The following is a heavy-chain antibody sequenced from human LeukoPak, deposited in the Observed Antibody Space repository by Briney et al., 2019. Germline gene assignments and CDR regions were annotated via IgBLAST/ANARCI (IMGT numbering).Heavy chain of an antibody. Sequence: SETLSLTCTVSGGSISSGSYYWSWIRQPAGKGLEWIGRIYTSGSTNYNPSLKSRVTISVDTSKNQFSLKLSSVTAADTAVYYCAREGLSSGYYSPFDYWGQGTLVTVSS. CDR1: GGSISSGSYY. V-gene: IGHV4-61*02. D-gene: IGHD3-22*01. J-gene: IGHJ4*02. CDR2: IYTSGST. CDR3: AREGLSSGYYSPFDY.